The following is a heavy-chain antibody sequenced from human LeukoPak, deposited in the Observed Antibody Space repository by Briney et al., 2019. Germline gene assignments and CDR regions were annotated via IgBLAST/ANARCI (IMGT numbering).Heavy chain of an antibody. V-gene: IGHV4-4*07. CDR3: ARTSGYPPYYYYMDV. CDR2: IYTSGST. CDR1: GGSISSYY. J-gene: IGHJ6*03. D-gene: IGHD3-22*01. Sequence: ESGPTLVNPSETLSLTCTVSGGSISSYYWSWIRQPAGNGLEWIGRIYTSGSTNYNPSLKSRVTMSVDTSKNQFSLKLSSVTAADTAVYYCARTSGYPPYYYYMDVWGKGTTVTVS.